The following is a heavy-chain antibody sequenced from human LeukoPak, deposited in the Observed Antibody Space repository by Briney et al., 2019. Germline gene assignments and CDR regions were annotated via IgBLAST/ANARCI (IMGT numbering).Heavy chain of an antibody. J-gene: IGHJ4*02. CDR3: ARQYNYAFAY. Sequence: GGSLRLSCAASGFTVSSNYMTWVRQAPGKGLEWVSVIYSGGSTYYADSVEGRLTISRDNSKNTLYLQMHSLRTEDTGVYYCARQYNYAFAYWGQGTLVTVSS. CDR1: GFTVSSNY. D-gene: IGHD5-18*01. CDR2: IYSGGST. V-gene: IGHV3-66*02.